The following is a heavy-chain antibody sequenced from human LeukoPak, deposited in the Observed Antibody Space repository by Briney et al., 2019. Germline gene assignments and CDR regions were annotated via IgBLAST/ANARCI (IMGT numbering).Heavy chain of an antibody. J-gene: IGHJ4*02. CDR3: ARGRSEKYYYGSGSYFDY. CDR2: MNPNSGNT. CDR1: GYTFTSYD. D-gene: IGHD3-10*01. V-gene: IGHV1-8*01. Sequence: ASVKVSCKASGYTFTSYDINWVRQATGQGLEWMGWMNPNSGNTGYAQKFQGRVTMTRNTSISTAYMELSSLRSEDTAVYYCARGRSEKYYYGSGSYFDYWGQGTLVTVSS.